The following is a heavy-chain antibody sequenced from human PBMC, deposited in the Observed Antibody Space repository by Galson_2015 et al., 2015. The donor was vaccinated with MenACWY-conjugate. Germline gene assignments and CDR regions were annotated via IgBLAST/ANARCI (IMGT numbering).Heavy chain of an antibody. D-gene: IGHD6-19*01. CDR2: IYYSGST. V-gene: IGHV4-39*01. CDR1: GGSIGSSSYY. J-gene: IGHJ4*02. CDR3: ARRNGWYYFDS. Sequence: TLSLTCTVSGGSIGSSSYYWAWIRQPPGKGLEWIGTIYYSGSTHYNSSLKSRATVSVDTSKNQFSLKLSSVTAADTAVYYCARRNGWYYFDSWGQGTLVTVSS.